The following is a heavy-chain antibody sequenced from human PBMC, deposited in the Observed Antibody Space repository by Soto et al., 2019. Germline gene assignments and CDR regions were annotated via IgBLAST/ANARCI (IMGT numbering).Heavy chain of an antibody. CDR2: IFHSGDT. J-gene: IGHJ3*01. CDR3: AYSTGWYRHDV. CDR1: GDSISNSRW. V-gene: IGHV4-4*02. Sequence: QVQLQESGPGLVKPSGTLSLTCAVSGDSISNSRWWTWVRQPPGKGRGWLGDIFHSGDTNYDPSLKSRVFISVDKSQNQFSLKVSSVTAADTAVYYCAYSTGWYRHDVWGQGTLVTVSS. D-gene: IGHD6-19*01.